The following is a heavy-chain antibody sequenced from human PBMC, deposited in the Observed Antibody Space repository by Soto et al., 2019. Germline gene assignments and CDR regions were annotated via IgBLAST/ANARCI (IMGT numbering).Heavy chain of an antibody. CDR1: GGTFSSYA. J-gene: IGHJ6*02. D-gene: IGHD3-3*01. CDR3: ARADTICGVVNTYYYYYGMDV. V-gene: IGHV1-69*01. CDR2: IIPIFGTA. Sequence: QVQLVQSGAEVKKPGSSVKVSCKASGGTFSSYAISWVRQAPGRGLEWMGGIIPIFGTANYAQKFQGRVTITADESTSTAYMELSSLRSEDTAVYYCARADTICGVVNTYYYYYGMDVWGQGTTVTVSS.